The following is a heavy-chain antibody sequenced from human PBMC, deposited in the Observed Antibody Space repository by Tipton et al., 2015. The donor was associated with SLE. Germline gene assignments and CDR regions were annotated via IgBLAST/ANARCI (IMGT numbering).Heavy chain of an antibody. CDR3: ARDGLGHSSGYYEYD. V-gene: IGHV4-38-2*02. CDR2: IYHSGST. Sequence: LRLSCTVSGYSISSGYYWGWIRQPPGKGLEWIGSIYHSGSTYYNPSLKSRVTISVDTSKNQFSLKLSSVTAADTAVYYCARDGLGHSSGYYEYDWGQGTLVTVSS. D-gene: IGHD3-22*01. CDR1: GYSISSGYY. J-gene: IGHJ4*02.